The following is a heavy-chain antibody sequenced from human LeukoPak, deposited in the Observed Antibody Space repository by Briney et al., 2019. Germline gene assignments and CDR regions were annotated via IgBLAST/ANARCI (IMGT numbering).Heavy chain of an antibody. CDR2: ISSSSSYI. CDR3: ARDRITMIVVEGGAFDI. V-gene: IGHV3-21*01. J-gene: IGHJ3*02. D-gene: IGHD3-22*01. Sequence: GGSLRLSCAASGFAFSSYSMNWVRQAPGKGLEWVSSISSSSSYIYYADSVKGRFTISRDNAKNSLYLQMNSLRAEDTAVYYCARDRITMIVVEGGAFDIWGQGTMVTVSS. CDR1: GFAFSSYS.